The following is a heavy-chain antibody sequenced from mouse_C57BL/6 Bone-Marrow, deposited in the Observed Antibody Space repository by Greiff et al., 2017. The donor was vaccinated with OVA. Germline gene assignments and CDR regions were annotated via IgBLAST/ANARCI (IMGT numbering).Heavy chain of an antibody. V-gene: IGHV3-6*01. CDR1: GYSITSGYY. CDR2: ISYDGSN. D-gene: IGHD1-1*01. Sequence: EVQRVESGPGLVKPSQSLSLTCSVTGYSITSGYYWNWIRQFPGNKLEWMGYISYDGSNNYNPSLKNRISITRDTSKNQFFLKLNSVTTEDTATYYCASGDYYGYAMDYWGQGTSVTVSS. CDR3: ASGDYYGYAMDY. J-gene: IGHJ4*01.